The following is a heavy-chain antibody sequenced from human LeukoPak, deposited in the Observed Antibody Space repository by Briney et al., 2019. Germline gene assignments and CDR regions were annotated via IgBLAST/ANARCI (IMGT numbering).Heavy chain of an antibody. CDR2: ISAYNGNT. D-gene: IGHD5-24*01. J-gene: IGHJ4*02. V-gene: IGHV1-18*01. CDR1: GYTFTSYG. Sequence: ASVKVSCKASGYTFTSYGISWVRQAPGQGLEWMGWISAYNGNTNYAQKLQGRVTITRDMSTSTVYMELSSLRSEDTAVYYCARGPDLATTYFDYWGQGTLVTVSS. CDR3: ARGPDLATTYFDY.